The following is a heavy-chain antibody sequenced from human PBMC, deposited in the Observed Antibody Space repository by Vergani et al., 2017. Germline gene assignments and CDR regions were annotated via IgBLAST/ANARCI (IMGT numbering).Heavy chain of an antibody. CDR1: GFTFSNLW. D-gene: IGHD2-15*01. CDR2: IKYDGSKK. J-gene: IGHJ4*02. Sequence: EVQLVASGGGLVQRGGSLRLSCEASGFTFSNLWMTWVRQAPGKGLEWVANIKYDGSKKNYVDSVKGRFTISRDNAKNSLYLQMNNLRVEDTAVYFCAKEGHTSGKCGAYDYWGQGTLVTVSS. V-gene: IGHV3-7*01. CDR3: AKEGHTSGKCGAYDY.